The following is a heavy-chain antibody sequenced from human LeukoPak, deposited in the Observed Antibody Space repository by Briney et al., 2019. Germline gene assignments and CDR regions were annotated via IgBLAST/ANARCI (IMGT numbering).Heavy chain of an antibody. CDR2: IYPGDSDT. CDR1: GYSFTSYW. CDR3: ARFTVTTSFDY. J-gene: IGHJ4*02. Sequence: KPGESLQISCKGSGYSFTSYWIGWARQLPGKGLEWMGIIYPGDSDTRYSPSFQGQVTISADKSISTAYLQWSSLKASDTAMYYCARFTVTTSFDYWGQGTLVTVSS. V-gene: IGHV5-51*03. D-gene: IGHD4-17*01.